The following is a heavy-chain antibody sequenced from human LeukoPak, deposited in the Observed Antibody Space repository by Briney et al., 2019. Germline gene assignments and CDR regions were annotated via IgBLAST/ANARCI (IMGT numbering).Heavy chain of an antibody. CDR2: IWYDGSNK. CDR3: ARDMTYGGNPGNWYFDL. V-gene: IGHV3-33*01. J-gene: IGHJ2*01. Sequence: GRSLRLSCAASGFTFSSYGMHWVRQAPGKGLEWVAVIWYDGSNKYYADSVKGRFTISRDNSKNTLYLQMNSLRAEDTAVYYCARDMTYGGNPGNWYFDLWGRGTLVTVSS. D-gene: IGHD4-23*01. CDR1: GFTFSSYG.